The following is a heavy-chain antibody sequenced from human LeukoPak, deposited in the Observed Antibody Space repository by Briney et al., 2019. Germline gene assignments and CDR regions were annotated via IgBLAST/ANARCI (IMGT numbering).Heavy chain of an antibody. D-gene: IGHD1-26*01. CDR2: ISSSGSTI. Sequence: GGSLRLSCAASGFTFSSYEMNWVRQAPGKGLEWVSYISSSGSTIYYADSVKGRFTISRDNAKNSLYLKMNSLRAEDTAVYYCARVFRVGAFDYWGQGTLVTVSS. J-gene: IGHJ4*02. V-gene: IGHV3-48*03. CDR3: ARVFRVGAFDY. CDR1: GFTFSSYE.